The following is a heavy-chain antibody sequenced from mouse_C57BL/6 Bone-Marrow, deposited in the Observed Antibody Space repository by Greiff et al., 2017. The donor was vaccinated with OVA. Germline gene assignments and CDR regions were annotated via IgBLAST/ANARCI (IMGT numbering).Heavy chain of an antibody. D-gene: IGHD1-2*01. CDR3: ARLGSYYAMDY. CDR2: IHPNSGST. CDR1: GYTFTSYW. V-gene: IGHV1-64*01. J-gene: IGHJ4*01. Sequence: QVQLQQPGAELVKPGASVKLSCKASGYTFTSYWMHWVKQRPGQGLEWIGMIHPNSGSTNYNEKFKSKATLTVDKSSSTAYMQLSSLTSEDSAVYYCARLGSYYAMDYWDQGTSVTVSS.